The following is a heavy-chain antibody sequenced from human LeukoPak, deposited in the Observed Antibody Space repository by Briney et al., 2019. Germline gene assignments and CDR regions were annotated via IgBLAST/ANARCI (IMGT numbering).Heavy chain of an antibody. CDR3: ARSQFDN. CDR2: IDGDGSTT. Sequence: GGSLRLSCAASGFIFGAYWMLWVRQAPGKGLVWASRIDGDGSTTTYADSVKGRFTISRDNAKNTLYLQMNSLRAEDTAVYYCARSQFDNWGQGTLVTVSS. V-gene: IGHV3-74*01. CDR1: GFIFGAYW. J-gene: IGHJ4*01.